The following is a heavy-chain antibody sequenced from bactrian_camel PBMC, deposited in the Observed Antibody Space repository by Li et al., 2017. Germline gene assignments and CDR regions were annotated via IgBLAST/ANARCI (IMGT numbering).Heavy chain of an antibody. J-gene: IGHJ6*01. Sequence: HVQLVESGGGLVEAGGSLTLSCTITGLTFDDYTVGWWRQAPGKKREEREGVSCIHWSGNDVWYQESVKGRFTASRDNAKGELYLQMDSLKPEDTAMYICAAGRAGLWATVQHLGDMYQGDFDYWGQGTQVTVS. CDR1: GLTFDDYT. CDR3: AAGRAGLWATVQHLGDMYQGDFDY. D-gene: IGHD3*01. CDR2: IHWSGNDV. V-gene: IGHV3S60*01.